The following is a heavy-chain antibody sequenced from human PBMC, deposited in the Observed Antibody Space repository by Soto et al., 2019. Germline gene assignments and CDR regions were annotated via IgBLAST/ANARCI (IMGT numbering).Heavy chain of an antibody. CDR1: GYTFTSYY. Sequence: ASVKVSCKASGYTFTSYYMHWVRQAPGQGLEWMGIINPSSDSTSYAQKFQGRVTMTRDTSASTVYMELSGLRSEDTAVYYCARGRGFWSGYRYYYYGMDVWGQGTTVTVSS. CDR3: ARGRGFWSGYRYYYYGMDV. CDR2: INPSSDST. V-gene: IGHV1-46*01. D-gene: IGHD3-3*01. J-gene: IGHJ6*02.